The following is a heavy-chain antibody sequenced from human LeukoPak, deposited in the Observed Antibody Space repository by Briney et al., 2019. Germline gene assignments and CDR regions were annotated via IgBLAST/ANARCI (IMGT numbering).Heavy chain of an antibody. J-gene: IGHJ4*02. V-gene: IGHV4-39*07. CDR2: IYYSGST. CDR3: ARGNLVLRYFEY. D-gene: IGHD3-9*01. CDR1: GFTFSSYE. Sequence: GSLRLSCAASGFTFSSYEMNWVRQPPGKGLEWIGSIYYSGSTYYNPSLKSRVTISVDTSKNQFSLKLSSVTAADTAVYYCARGNLVLRYFEYWGQGTLVTVSS.